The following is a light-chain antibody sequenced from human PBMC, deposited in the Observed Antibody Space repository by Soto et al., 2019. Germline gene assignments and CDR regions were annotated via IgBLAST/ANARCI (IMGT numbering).Light chain of an antibody. J-gene: IGKJ1*01. CDR1: QSISDT. CDR2: GAS. CDR3: QQYNNWLSWT. Sequence: VLTQAPATLSLSPGERATLSCRTSQSISDTLAWYQQKPGQAPRLLIYGASTRATGIPARFSGSGSGTAFTLTISSLQSEDFAVYYCQQYNNWLSWTFGQGTKVDIK. V-gene: IGKV3-15*01.